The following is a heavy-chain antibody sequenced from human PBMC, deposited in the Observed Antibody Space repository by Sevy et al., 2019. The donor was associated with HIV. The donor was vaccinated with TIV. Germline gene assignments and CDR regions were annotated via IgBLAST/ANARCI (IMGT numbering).Heavy chain of an antibody. J-gene: IGHJ3*01. D-gene: IGHD6-13*01. CDR1: AFTFSSYD. V-gene: IGHV3-13*01. CDR2: IGLSGDT. CDR3: ARETAADAFDV. Sequence: GGSLRLSCAATAFTFSSYDMHWVRQVAGKGLEWVSSIGLSGDTYFAGSVKGRFTISRHNVKNYLYLQMSSLRAGDTAVYYCARETAADAFDVWGQGTFVTVSS.